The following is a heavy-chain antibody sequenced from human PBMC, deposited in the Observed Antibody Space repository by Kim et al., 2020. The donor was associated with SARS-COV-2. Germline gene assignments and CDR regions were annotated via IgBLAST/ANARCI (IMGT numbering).Heavy chain of an antibody. CDR3: ARAYGYYYDSSGLGACDI. D-gene: IGHD3-22*01. CDR2: IGTAGDT. V-gene: IGHV3-13*01. J-gene: IGHJ3*02. Sequence: GGSLRLSCAASGFTFSSYDMHWVRQATGKGLEWVSAIGTAGDTYYPGSVKGRFTISRENAKNSLYLHMNSLRAGDTAVYYCARAYGYYYDSSGLGACDIWGQGTMVTV. CDR1: GFTFSSYD.